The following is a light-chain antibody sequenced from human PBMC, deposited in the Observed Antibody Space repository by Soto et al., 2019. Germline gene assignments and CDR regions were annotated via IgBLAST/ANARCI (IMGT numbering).Light chain of an antibody. J-gene: IGKJ1*01. CDR2: DAS. V-gene: IGKV1-5*01. Sequence: DIQMTQSPSTLSASVGDRVTITCLASQSISSWLAWYQQKPWKAPKLLIYDASSLESGVPSIFSGSGSGTEFTLTISSLQPDDFATYYCQQYNSYSLTFGQGTKVDIK. CDR3: QQYNSYSLT. CDR1: QSISSW.